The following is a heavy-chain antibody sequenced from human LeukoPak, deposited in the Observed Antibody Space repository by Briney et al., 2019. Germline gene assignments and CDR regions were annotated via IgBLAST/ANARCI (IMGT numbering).Heavy chain of an antibody. Sequence: ASVKVSCKASGYTFTGYYMHWVRQAPGQGLEWMGWINPNSGGTNYAQKFQGRVTMTRDTSISTAYMELSRLRSDDTAVYYCASGRTYCSSTSCYPSEVDYWGQGTLVTVS. D-gene: IGHD2-2*01. CDR2: INPNSGGT. V-gene: IGHV1-2*02. J-gene: IGHJ4*02. CDR1: GYTFTGYY. CDR3: ASGRTYCSSTSCYPSEVDY.